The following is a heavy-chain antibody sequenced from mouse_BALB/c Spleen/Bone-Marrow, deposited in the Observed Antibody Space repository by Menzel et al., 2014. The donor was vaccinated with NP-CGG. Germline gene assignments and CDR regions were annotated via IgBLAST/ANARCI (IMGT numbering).Heavy chain of an antibody. D-gene: IGHD2-4*01. V-gene: IGHV5-17*02. CDR1: GFTFSSFG. Sequence: EVQRVESGGGLVQPGGSRKLSCAASGFTFSSFGMHWIRQAPEKGLEWVAYISCGSRTIYYADTVRGRFTISRDNPKNTLFLQMTSLRSEDTAVYYCSRNYDFWFGYWGQGTLVTVSA. CDR3: SRNYDFWFGY. CDR2: ISCGSRTI. J-gene: IGHJ3*01.